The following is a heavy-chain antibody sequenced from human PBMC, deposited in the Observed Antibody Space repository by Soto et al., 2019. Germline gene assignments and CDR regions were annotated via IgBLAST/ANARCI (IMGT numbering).Heavy chain of an antibody. D-gene: IGHD2-15*01. CDR3: ARRPHCSGGICYYGLDN. J-gene: IGHJ4*02. CDR1: GYTFTNSD. CDR2: MNPDSGHA. V-gene: IGHV1-8*01. Sequence: ASVKVSCKASGYTFTNSDIHWVRQAHGQGLEWMGLMNPDSGHAAYAQKFQGRVTLTTSTSTSTVYMEMRSLGSEDTAVYYCARRPHCSGGICYYGLDNWGQGTLVTVSS.